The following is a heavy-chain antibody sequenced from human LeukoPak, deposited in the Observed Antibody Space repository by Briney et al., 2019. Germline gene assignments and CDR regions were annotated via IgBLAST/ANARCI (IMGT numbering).Heavy chain of an antibody. J-gene: IGHJ6*03. CDR2: INPKSGGT. Sequence: ASVKVSCKASGYTFTGYHIHWVRQAPGQGLEWMGWINPKSGGTNYAQKFEGWVTMTRDTSMSTVYMELSRLRSDDTAVYYCARVTEERWDYYYMDVWGKGTTVTVSS. D-gene: IGHD1-26*01. CDR3: ARVTEERWDYYYMDV. CDR1: GYTFTGYH. V-gene: IGHV1-2*04.